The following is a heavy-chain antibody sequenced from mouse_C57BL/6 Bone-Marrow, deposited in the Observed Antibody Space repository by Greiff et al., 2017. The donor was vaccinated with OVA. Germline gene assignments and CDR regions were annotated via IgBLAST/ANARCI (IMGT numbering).Heavy chain of an antibody. Sequence: VQLQQSGPELVKPGASVKISCKASGYTFTDYYMNWVKQSHGKSLEWIGDINPNNGGTRYNQKFKGKATLTVDKSSSTAYMELRSLTSEDSAVYYCARSGLDYFDYWGQGTTLTVSS. CDR3: ARSGLDYFDY. J-gene: IGHJ2*01. CDR1: GYTFTDYY. CDR2: INPNNGGT. V-gene: IGHV1-26*01. D-gene: IGHD2-13*01.